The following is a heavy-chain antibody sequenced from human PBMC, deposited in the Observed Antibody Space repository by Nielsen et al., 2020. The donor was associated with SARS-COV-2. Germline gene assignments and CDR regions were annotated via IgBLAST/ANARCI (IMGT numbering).Heavy chain of an antibody. CDR3: ARHIYGDYAFDY. J-gene: IGHJ4*02. D-gene: IGHD4-17*01. CDR1: GYSFTSYW. CDR2: IYPDDSDT. V-gene: IGHV5-51*01. Sequence: KVSCKGSGYSFTSYWIGWVRQMPGKGLEWMGIIYPDDSDTIYSPSFQGQVTFSADKSTNTAYLQWNSLKASDTAMYYCARHIYGDYAFDYWGQGTLVTVSS.